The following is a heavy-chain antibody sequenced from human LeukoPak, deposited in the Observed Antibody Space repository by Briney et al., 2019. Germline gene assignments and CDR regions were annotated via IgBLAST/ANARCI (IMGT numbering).Heavy chain of an antibody. D-gene: IGHD3-10*01. J-gene: IGHJ4*02. V-gene: IGHV4-38-2*02. CDR2: IYHSGST. CDR3: AGERPNYYGSGSYHPN. CDR1: GYSISSGYY. Sequence: PSETLSLTCPVSGYSISSGYYWGLIRQPPGKGLEWIWSIYHSGSTYYNPSLKSRVTISVDTSKNQFSLKLSSVTAADTAVYYCAGERPNYYGSGSYHPNWGQGTLVTVSS.